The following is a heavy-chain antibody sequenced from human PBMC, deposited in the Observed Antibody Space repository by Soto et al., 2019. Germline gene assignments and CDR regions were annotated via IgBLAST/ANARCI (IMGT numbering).Heavy chain of an antibody. CDR1: GYTFTTYY. D-gene: IGHD2-21*01. CDR3: ARVHCGGECHPGEWFYYYGMDV. Sequence: QVQLVQSGAEVKTPGASVEFSCKTSGYTFTTYYIHWVRQAPGQGLEWMGIINPKGGDARHAQKYQGRVTMTRDTSTSTVYMDLTGLTFEDTAVYHCARVHCGGECHPGEWFYYYGMDVWGQGATLTVSS. J-gene: IGHJ6*02. CDR2: INPKGGDA. V-gene: IGHV1-46*01.